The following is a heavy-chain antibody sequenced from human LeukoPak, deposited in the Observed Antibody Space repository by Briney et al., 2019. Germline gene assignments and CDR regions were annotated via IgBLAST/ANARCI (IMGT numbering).Heavy chain of an antibody. CDR2: INWSSNNI. D-gene: IGHD1-26*01. CDR1: GFTFNDYA. Sequence: PGGSLRLSCAASGFTFNDYAMHWVRQVPGKGLEWVSGINWSSNNIDYAGSVKGRFTVSRDSAKNSLYLQMNSLRAEDTALYFCVKDRRSYFDAFDLWGQGTMVTVSS. V-gene: IGHV3-9*01. J-gene: IGHJ3*01. CDR3: VKDRRSYFDAFDL.